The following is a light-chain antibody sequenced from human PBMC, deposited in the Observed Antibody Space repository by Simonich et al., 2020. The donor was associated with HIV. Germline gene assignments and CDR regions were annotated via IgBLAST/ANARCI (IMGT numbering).Light chain of an antibody. V-gene: IGKV1-5*03. CDR3: QQYNSYSYT. J-gene: IGKJ2*01. Sequence: DIQMTQSPSTLSASVGDRVTITCRTSQNIRSWLAWYQQKPGKAPKLLIYQASSLESGVPSRFSGSGSGTEFTLTIRSLQPDDFATYYCQQYNSYSYTFGQGTKLEIK. CDR1: QNIRSW. CDR2: QAS.